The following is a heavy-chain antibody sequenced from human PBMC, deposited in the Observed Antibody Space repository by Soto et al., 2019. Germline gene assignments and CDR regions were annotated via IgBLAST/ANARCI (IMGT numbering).Heavy chain of an antibody. D-gene: IGHD6-19*01. J-gene: IGHJ4*02. CDR2: ISASNSYI. Sequence: GGSLRLSCAASGFTFSSYTMHWVRQAPGKGLEWVSFISASNSYIYYADSMKGRFTISRDNAKNSLYLQMNSLRAEDTAVYYCAREAGWYALDYWGQGTLVTVSS. CDR1: GFTFSSYT. V-gene: IGHV3-21*01. CDR3: AREAGWYALDY.